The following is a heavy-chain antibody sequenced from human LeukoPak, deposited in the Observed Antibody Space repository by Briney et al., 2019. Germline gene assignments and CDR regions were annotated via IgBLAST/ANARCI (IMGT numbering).Heavy chain of an antibody. Sequence: GGSLRLSCAVSGFTFSSGYMHWVRQPPGKGPVWVSRISSDGSNTIYADSVKGRFTISRDDARNTLYLQMNILRGADTAVYYCARYTGGGVYWGQGTLVTVSS. CDR1: GFTFSSGY. CDR2: ISSDGSNT. V-gene: IGHV3-74*01. D-gene: IGHD2-2*02. CDR3: ARYTGGGVY. J-gene: IGHJ4*02.